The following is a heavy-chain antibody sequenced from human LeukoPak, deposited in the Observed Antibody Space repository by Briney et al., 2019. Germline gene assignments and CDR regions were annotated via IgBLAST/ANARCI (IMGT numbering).Heavy chain of an antibody. D-gene: IGHD3-10*01. Sequence: GESLKISCKGSGYTFANYWIGWVRQIPGKGLEWSGIIYPGDSETIYSPSFQGQVTISADKSINTAYLQWSSLKDSDTAMYYCARRGSSWFGSRIPPDYWGQETLVTVSS. CDR2: IYPGDSET. CDR3: ARRGSSWFGSRIPPDY. J-gene: IGHJ4*02. V-gene: IGHV5-51*01. CDR1: GYTFANYW.